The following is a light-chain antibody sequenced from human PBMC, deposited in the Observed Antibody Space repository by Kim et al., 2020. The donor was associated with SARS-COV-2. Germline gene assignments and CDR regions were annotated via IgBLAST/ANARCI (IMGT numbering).Light chain of an antibody. Sequence: SPGKRATLSCRASQSVSNNYLAWYQRKPGQAPRLLIYGASSRATGIPDRFSGSASGTDFTLTISRLEPEDFAVYYCQQYGGSPPTFGQGTKVDIK. J-gene: IGKJ1*01. CDR1: QSVSNNY. CDR3: QQYGGSPPT. V-gene: IGKV3-20*01. CDR2: GAS.